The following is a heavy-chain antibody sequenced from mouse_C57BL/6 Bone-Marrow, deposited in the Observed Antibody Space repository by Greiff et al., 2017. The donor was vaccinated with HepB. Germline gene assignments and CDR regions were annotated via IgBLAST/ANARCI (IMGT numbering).Heavy chain of an antibody. J-gene: IGHJ2*01. V-gene: IGHV1-55*01. D-gene: IGHD2-2*01. CDR1: GYTFTSYW. CDR3: ALYGYDERYFYY. CDR2: IYPGSGST. Sequence: VQLQQPGAELVKPGASVKMSCKASGYTFTSYWITWVKQRPGQGLEWIGDIYPGSGSTNYNEKFKSKATLTVDTSSSTAYMQLSSLPSEDSAVYYCALYGYDERYFYYWGQGTTLTVSS.